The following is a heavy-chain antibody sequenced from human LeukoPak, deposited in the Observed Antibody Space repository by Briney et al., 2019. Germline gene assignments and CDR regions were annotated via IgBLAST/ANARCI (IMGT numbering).Heavy chain of an antibody. CDR2: FDPEDGET. CDR1: GYTLTELS. CDR3: ATDGGIAAAGNFDY. V-gene: IGHV1-24*01. Sequence: ASVKVSCKVSGYTLTELSMHWVRQAPGKGLEWMGGFDPEDGETIYAQKFQGRVTMTEDTSTDTAYMELSSLRSEDTAVYYCATDGGIAAAGNFDYWGQGILVTVSS. J-gene: IGHJ4*02. D-gene: IGHD6-13*01.